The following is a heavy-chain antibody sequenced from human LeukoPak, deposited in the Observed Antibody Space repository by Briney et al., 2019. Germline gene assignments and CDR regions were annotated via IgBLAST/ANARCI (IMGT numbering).Heavy chain of an antibody. Sequence: GGSPRLSCAASGFTVTKYSMNWVRQAPGKGLEWVSSISSTSFRHYADSVKGRFTISRDNAKNSLYLQMNSLRAEDTAMYYCARVGSRWSIDYWGQGTLVTVSS. CDR1: GFTVTKYS. CDR3: ARVGSRWSIDY. CDR2: ISSTSFR. D-gene: IGHD6-13*01. J-gene: IGHJ4*02. V-gene: IGHV3-21*06.